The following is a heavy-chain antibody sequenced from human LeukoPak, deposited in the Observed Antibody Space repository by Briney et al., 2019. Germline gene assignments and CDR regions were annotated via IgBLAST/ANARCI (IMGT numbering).Heavy chain of an antibody. D-gene: IGHD4-17*01. CDR1: GFTFSSYS. J-gene: IGHJ4*02. CDR2: ITSSSSYI. CDR3: AREGPGLRAFDY. V-gene: IGHV3-21*01. Sequence: PGGSLRLSCAASGFTFSSYSMNWVRQAPGKGLEWVSSITSSSSYIYYADSVKGRFTISRDNAKNSLYLQMNSLRAEDTAVYYCAREGPGLRAFDYWGQGTLVTVSS.